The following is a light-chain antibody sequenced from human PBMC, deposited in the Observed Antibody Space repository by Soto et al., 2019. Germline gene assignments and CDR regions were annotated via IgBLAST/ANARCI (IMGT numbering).Light chain of an antibody. Sequence: DVQMTQSPSSVSAAVGDRVTITCRASQGLTSWLAWYQRKPGKAPKLLIYAASSLQSGVPSRFSGSGSGTDFTLTISSLQPEDFATYYCQQTSSFPLTFGGGTKVDIK. J-gene: IGKJ4*01. CDR3: QQTSSFPLT. V-gene: IGKV1-12*01. CDR2: AAS. CDR1: QGLTSW.